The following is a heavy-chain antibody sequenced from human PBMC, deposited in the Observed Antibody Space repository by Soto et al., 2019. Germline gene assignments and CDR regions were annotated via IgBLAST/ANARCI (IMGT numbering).Heavy chain of an antibody. J-gene: IGHJ5*02. CDR3: ARTRDWFDP. CDR2: IYYSGST. Sequence: PSETLSLTGTVSGGSISSYYWSWIRQPPGKGLEWIGYIYYSGSTNYNPSLKSRVTISVDTSKNQFSLKLSSVTAADTAVYYCARTRDWFDPWGQGTLVTVSS. V-gene: IGHV4-59*01. CDR1: GGSISSYY.